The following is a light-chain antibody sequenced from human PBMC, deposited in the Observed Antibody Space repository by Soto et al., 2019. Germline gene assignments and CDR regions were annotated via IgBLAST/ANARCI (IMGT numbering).Light chain of an antibody. V-gene: IGKV3-20*01. CDR3: QQHGRSPPSWT. CDR2: GAS. CDR1: QSVTNNY. J-gene: IGKJ1*01. Sequence: ETVLTQSPGTLSLSPGERATLFCRASQSVTNNYLAWYQHKPGQAPRLLIYGASSRATGIPDRFSGSGSGTDFTLTISRLEPEDFALYYCQQHGRSPPSWTFGQGTKVEIK.